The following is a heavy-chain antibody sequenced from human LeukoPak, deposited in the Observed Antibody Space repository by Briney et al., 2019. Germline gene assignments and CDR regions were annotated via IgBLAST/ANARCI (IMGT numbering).Heavy chain of an antibody. CDR1: GFTFQNFD. V-gene: IGHV3-23*01. D-gene: IGHD4/OR15-4a*01. CDR2: ISRSGAYA. CDR3: VRGAGHLAY. Sequence: GGSLRLSCAASGFTFQNFDMSWVRQAPGKGLEWVSSISRSGAYAHYADSVKGRFTISRDNSNSTLFLQMNSLRGDDTAVYCCVRGAGHLAYWGQGTLVTASS. J-gene: IGHJ4*02.